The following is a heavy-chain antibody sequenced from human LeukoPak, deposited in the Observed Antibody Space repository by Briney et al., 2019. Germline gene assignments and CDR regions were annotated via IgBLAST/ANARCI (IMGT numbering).Heavy chain of an antibody. CDR1: GGSISSSSYY. CDR2: IYYSGST. J-gene: IGHJ6*03. CDR3: ARTVLPGYSSSWYYYYYYMDV. Sequence: PSETLSLTCTVSGGSISSSSYYWGWIRQPPGKGLEWIGSIYYSGSTYYNPSLKSRVTISVDTSKNQFSLKLSSVTAADTAVYYCARTVLPGYSSSWYYYYYYMDVWGKGTTVTVSS. V-gene: IGHV4-39*07. D-gene: IGHD6-13*01.